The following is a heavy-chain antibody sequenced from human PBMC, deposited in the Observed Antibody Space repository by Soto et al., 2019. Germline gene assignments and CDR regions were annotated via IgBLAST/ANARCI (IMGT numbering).Heavy chain of an antibody. V-gene: IGHV3-66*01. J-gene: IGHJ4*02. CDR2: IYSTGET. CDR1: GFAVNKNY. Sequence: EVQLVESGGGLVQPGGSLRLSCAASGFAVNKNYMSWIRQAPGKGLDWVSVIYSTGETYYADSVKGRFTISRDDSTNTLYLLMNSLRVDDTAVYYCAREYSYTFSPRYPGCDSWGQGTLVMVSS. D-gene: IGHD3-16*02. CDR3: AREYSYTFSPRYPGCDS.